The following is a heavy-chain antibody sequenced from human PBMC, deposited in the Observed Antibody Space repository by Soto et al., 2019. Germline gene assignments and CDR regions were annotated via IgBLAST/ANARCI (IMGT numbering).Heavy chain of an antibody. CDR1: GYTFSSYD. CDR3: VMIGSSGSFDI. D-gene: IGHD3-10*01. Sequence: AVKVSCKASGYTFSSYDINWVRQATGLGLEWMGWTNPNSGNTGYAQKFRDRVTMTRNTSIRTAYMEWSSLISEDTAVYYCVMIGSSGSFDIWGRGTTDTVSS. CDR2: TNPNSGNT. J-gene: IGHJ3*02. V-gene: IGHV1-8*01.